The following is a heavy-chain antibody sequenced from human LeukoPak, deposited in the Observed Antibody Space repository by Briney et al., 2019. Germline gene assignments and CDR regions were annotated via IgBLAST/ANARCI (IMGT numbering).Heavy chain of an antibody. Sequence: PGGSLRLSCAASGFTLRSYAMSWVPQAPGKSLEWLSVISCSGGSTYNADSVKGRFTISSDNSKNTLYLQMNILRAEDTAVYYCAKSPRAIVVVIDWGQGALVVVAS. CDR3: AKSPRAIVVVID. CDR1: GFTLRSYA. V-gene: IGHV3-23*01. D-gene: IGHD3-22*01. CDR2: ISCSGGST. J-gene: IGHJ1*01.